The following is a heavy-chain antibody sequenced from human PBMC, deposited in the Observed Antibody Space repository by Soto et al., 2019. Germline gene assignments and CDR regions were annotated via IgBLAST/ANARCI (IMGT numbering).Heavy chain of an antibody. D-gene: IGHD5-18*01. J-gene: IGHJ4*02. CDR1: GFTFGDSA. CDR2: IRTKTFGGTA. Sequence: EVQVVESGGGLVQPGQSLRLSCFASGFTFGDSAFSWVRQAPGKGLEWVGFIRTKTFGGTAEYAASVKGRFSISRDDSKSIAYLQMNSLKTEDTAVSYCIRDMKYSYYFEAGHWGQGTLVTVSS. CDR3: IRDMKYSYYFEAGH. V-gene: IGHV3-49*04.